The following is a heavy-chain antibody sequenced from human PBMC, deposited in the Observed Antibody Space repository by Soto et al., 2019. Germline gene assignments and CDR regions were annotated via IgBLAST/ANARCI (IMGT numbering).Heavy chain of an antibody. V-gene: IGHV3-48*03. D-gene: IGHD4-4*01. CDR3: AREDYSNFDY. CDR2: ISSSSSYI. J-gene: IGHJ4*02. CDR1: GFTFSSYE. Sequence: EVQLVESGGGLVQPGGSLRLSCAASGFTFSSYEMNWVRQAPGKGLEWVSSISSSSSYIYSADSVKGRFTISRDNAKNSLYLQMNSLRAEDTAVYYCAREDYSNFDYWGQGTLVTVSS.